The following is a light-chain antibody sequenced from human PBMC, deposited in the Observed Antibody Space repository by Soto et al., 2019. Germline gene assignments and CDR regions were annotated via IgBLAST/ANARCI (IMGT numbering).Light chain of an antibody. CDR2: DTS. Sequence: EIVLTQSPATLSSSPGERATLSCRASQTVSSKLAWYQHKPGQAPRLLIYDTSNRATGIPARFSGSGSGTDFTLTISSLEPEDFAVYYCQQYGGSRAFGQGTKVDIK. J-gene: IGKJ1*01. CDR3: QQYGGSRA. V-gene: IGKV3-11*01. CDR1: QTVSSK.